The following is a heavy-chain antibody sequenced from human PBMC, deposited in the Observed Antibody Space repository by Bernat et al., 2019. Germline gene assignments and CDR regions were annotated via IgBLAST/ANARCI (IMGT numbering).Heavy chain of an antibody. CDR1: GFTFSSYA. J-gene: IGHJ4*02. Sequence: QVQLVESGGGVVQPGRSLRLSCAASGFTFSSYAMHWVRQAPGKGLEWVAIISYDGSNEYYADSVKGRFTISRDNSKNTLYLQMNSLRAEDTALYYCAREGGVAGTRWRDYWGQGTLVTVSS. V-gene: IGHV3-30*03. D-gene: IGHD6-19*01. CDR3: AREGGVAGTRWRDY. CDR2: ISYDGSNE.